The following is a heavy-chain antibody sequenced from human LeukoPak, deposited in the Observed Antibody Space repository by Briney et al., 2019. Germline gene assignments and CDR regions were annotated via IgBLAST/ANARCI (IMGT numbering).Heavy chain of an antibody. J-gene: IGHJ5*02. V-gene: IGHV1-69*05. CDR3: ASLYCSSTSCFSKFGFDP. CDR1: GGTFSSYA. CDR2: IIPIFGTA. Sequence: SVKVSCKASGGTFSSYAISWVRQAPGQGLKWMGGIIPIFGTANYAQKFQGRVTITTDESTSTAYMELSSLRSEDTAVYYCASLYCSSTSCFSKFGFDPWGQGTLVTVSS. D-gene: IGHD2-2*01.